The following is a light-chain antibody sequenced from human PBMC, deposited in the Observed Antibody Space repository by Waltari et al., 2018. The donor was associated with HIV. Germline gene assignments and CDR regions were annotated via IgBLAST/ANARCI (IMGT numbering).Light chain of an antibody. CDR3: RSYSPRDSVV. CDR2: EVS. J-gene: IGLJ3*02. Sequence: HSVLPQPASVSGSPGQSITISRSAPTINMSSLNFFSCYQQSPGRAPKLIIFEVSSRPSGTSVRFSGSTSGDTASLTISALRTEDEDDYFCRSYSPRDSVVFGGGTKVTVL. V-gene: IGLV2-14*01. CDR1: TINMSSLNF.